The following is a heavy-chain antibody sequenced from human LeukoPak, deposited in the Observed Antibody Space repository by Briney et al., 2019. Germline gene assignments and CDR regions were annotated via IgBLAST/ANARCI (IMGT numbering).Heavy chain of an antibody. CDR1: GFTFSSYG. J-gene: IGHJ4*02. V-gene: IGHV3-30*02. D-gene: IGHD3-10*01. Sequence: PGGSLRLSCAASGFTFSSYGMHWVRQAPGKGLGWVAFIRYDGSNKYYADSVKGRFTISRDNSKNTLYLQMNSLRAEDTAVYYCAKDILLWFGEYAPNFDYWGQGTLVTVSS. CDR2: IRYDGSNK. CDR3: AKDILLWFGEYAPNFDY.